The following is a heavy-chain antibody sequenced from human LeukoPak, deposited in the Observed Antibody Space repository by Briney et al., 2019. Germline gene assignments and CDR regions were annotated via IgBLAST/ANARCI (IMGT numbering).Heavy chain of an antibody. CDR3: ATDRAGAVAATRFDY. D-gene: IGHD6-19*01. V-gene: IGHV3-21*01. CDR1: GLTFSSYT. Sequence: PGGSLRLSCAASGLTFSSYTMNWVRQAPGKGLEWVSSISSISNFIYYADSVKGRFTIFRDNAKSSLYLQMNSLRAEDTAVYYCATDRAGAVAATRFDYWGQGTLVTVSS. CDR2: ISSISNFI. J-gene: IGHJ4*02.